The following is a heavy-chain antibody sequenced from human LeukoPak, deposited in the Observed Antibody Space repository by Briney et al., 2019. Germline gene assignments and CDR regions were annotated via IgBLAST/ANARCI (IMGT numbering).Heavy chain of an antibody. V-gene: IGHV1-24*01. J-gene: IGHJ3*02. CDR2: FDPEDGET. CDR3: ATRSPRIVSDAFDI. CDR1: GGTFSSYA. Sequence: ASVKVSCKASGGTFSSYAISWVRQAPGKGLEWMGGFDPEDGETIYAQKFQGRVTMTEDTSTDTAYMELSSLRSEDTAVYYCATRSPRIVSDAFDIWGQGTMVTVSS. D-gene: IGHD1-26*01.